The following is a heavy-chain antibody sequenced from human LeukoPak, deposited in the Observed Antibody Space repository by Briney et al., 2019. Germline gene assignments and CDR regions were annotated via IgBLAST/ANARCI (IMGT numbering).Heavy chain of an antibody. J-gene: IGHJ6*02. D-gene: IGHD3-3*01. V-gene: IGHV4-31*03. CDR2: ITYSGNT. Sequence: PSETLSLTCTVSGGSISSGPYYWIWIRQHPGKGLEWIGYITYSGNTSYYPALNSRVTVSLDTSRTQFSLKLSSVTAADTAVYYCARIAYDALDSYYYGMDVWGQGTTVTVSS. CDR1: GGSISSGPYY. CDR3: ARIAYDALDSYYYGMDV.